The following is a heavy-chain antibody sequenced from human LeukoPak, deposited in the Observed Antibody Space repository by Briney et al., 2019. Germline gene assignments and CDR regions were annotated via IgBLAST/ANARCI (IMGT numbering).Heavy chain of an antibody. CDR1: GFTFSSYW. CDR2: IKQDGSEK. J-gene: IGHJ4*02. V-gene: IGHV3-7*04. CDR3: ARGSSGWYQVEYYFDY. Sequence: GGSLRLSRAASGFTFSSYWMSWVRQAPGKGLEWVANIKQDGSEKYYVDSVKGRFTISRDNAKNSLYLQMNSLRAEDTAVYYCARGSSGWYQVEYYFDYWGQGTLVTVSS. D-gene: IGHD6-19*01.